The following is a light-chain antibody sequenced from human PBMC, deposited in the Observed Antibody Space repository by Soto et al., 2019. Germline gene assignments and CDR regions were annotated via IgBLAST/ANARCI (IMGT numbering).Light chain of an antibody. CDR3: QQYGSSPPKWT. Sequence: EIVLTQSPGTLSLSPGERATLSCRASQSVSSSYLAWYQQKPGQAPRLLIYGTSSRATGIPDRFSGSGSGTDFTLTISRLESEDFAVYYCQQYGSSPPKWTFGQGNKVEIK. CDR2: GTS. V-gene: IGKV3-20*01. CDR1: QSVSSSY. J-gene: IGKJ1*01.